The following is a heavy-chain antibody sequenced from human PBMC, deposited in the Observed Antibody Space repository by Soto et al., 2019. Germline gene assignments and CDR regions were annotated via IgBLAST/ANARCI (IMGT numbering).Heavy chain of an antibody. CDR2: ISAANGNK. CDR1: GYTFTNFG. CDR3: ARVCSSCPFEY. Sequence: QVQLVQSGDEVTKPGASLKVACKTSGYTFTNFGISWVRQAPGQGLEWMGWISAANGNKDYALKFQGRVNMTTDTSTRTAYMDLRSLRSDDTAVYYCARVCSSCPFEYWGQGTLVTVSS. D-gene: IGHD6-13*01. V-gene: IGHV1-18*01. J-gene: IGHJ4*02.